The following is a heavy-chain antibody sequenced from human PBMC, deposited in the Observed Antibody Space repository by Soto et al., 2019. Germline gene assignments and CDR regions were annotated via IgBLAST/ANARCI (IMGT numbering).Heavy chain of an antibody. CDR1: GYRFTTHY. V-gene: IGHV1-2*06. J-gene: IGHJ4*02. CDR3: ARDGNFALRGYSFGFDF. D-gene: IGHD5-18*01. Sequence: ASVKVSCKASGYRFTTHYIHWVRQAPGQGLEWMGRMNVDTGGTTYAHKFQGRVTMTGDTSIRTAYLEVSSVKSDDTAMYYCARDGNFALRGYSFGFDFWGQGTLVTVSS. CDR2: MNVDTGGT.